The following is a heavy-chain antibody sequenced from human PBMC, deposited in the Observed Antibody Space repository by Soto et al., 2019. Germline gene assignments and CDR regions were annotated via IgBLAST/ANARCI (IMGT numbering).Heavy chain of an antibody. CDR1: GFTFDDYA. D-gene: IGHD4-17*01. CDR2: ISWNSGSI. J-gene: IGHJ4*02. CDR3: AKAQFQNYGDYYFDY. V-gene: IGHV3-9*01. Sequence: EVQLVESGGGLVQPGRSLRLSCAASGFTFDDYAMHWVRQAPGKGLEWVSGISWNSGSIGYADSVKGRFTISRDNAKNSLYLHMNSLRAEDTALYYCAKAQFQNYGDYYFDYWGQGTLVTVSS.